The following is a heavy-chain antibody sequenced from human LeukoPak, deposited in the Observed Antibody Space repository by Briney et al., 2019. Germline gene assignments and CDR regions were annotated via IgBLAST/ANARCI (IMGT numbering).Heavy chain of an antibody. CDR3: ARGQGTAMVYWYFDP. D-gene: IGHD5-18*01. V-gene: IGHV4-34*01. CDR2: INHSGST. J-gene: IGHJ2*01. Sequence: SETLSLTCAVYGGSFSGYYWSWIRQPPGKGLEWIGEINHSGSTNYNPSLKYRVTISVDTSKNQFSLKLSSVTAADTAVYYCARGQGTAMVYWYFDPWGRGTLVTVSS. CDR1: GGSFSGYY.